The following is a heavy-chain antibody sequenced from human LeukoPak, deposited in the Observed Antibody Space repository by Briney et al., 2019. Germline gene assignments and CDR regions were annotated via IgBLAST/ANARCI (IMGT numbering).Heavy chain of an antibody. V-gene: IGHV4-34*01. J-gene: IGHJ4*02. CDR3: ARVKFAFGNYGSGSLGY. D-gene: IGHD3-10*01. CDR2: INHSGIT. CDR1: GGSLTGYY. Sequence: SETLSLTCAVYGGSLTGYYWSWIRQPPGKGLEWIGEINHSGITDYNPSLKSRVTISVDTSKNQFSLKLTSMTAADTAVYYCARVKFAFGNYGSGSLGYWGQGTLVIVSS.